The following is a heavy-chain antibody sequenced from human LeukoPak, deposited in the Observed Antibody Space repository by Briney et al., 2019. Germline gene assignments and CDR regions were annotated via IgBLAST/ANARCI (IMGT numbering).Heavy chain of an antibody. CDR1: GYTFTGYY. CDR2: INPDSGGT. Sequence: ASVKVSCKASGYTFTGYYIHWERQAPGQGLEWMGWINPDSGGTNYAQKFQGRVTVTRDTSISTAYMELSRPRSDDTAVYYCARVPRVTVFGVVRRGQDYFDYWGQGTLVTVSS. D-gene: IGHD3-3*01. J-gene: IGHJ4*02. CDR3: ARVPRVTVFGVVRRGQDYFDY. V-gene: IGHV1-2*02.